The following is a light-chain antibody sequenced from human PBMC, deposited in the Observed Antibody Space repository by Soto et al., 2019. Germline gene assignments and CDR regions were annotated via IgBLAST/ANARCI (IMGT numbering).Light chain of an antibody. CDR2: KAS. V-gene: IGKV1-5*03. CDR1: QSISSW. Sequence: DIQMTQSPSTLSASVGDRVTITCRASQSISSWLAWYQQKPGKAPKLLIYKASNLESGVPSRFSGSGSGTEFTLTISSLQPADFATYYCQQYNSYSEYTFGQGTKLEIK. CDR3: QQYNSYSEYT. J-gene: IGKJ2*01.